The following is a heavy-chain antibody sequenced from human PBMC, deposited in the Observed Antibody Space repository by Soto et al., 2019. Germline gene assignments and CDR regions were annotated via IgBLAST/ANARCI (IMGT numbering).Heavy chain of an antibody. CDR2: ISGSGGST. V-gene: IGHV3-23*01. Sequence: GGSLRLSCAASGFTFSSYAMSWVRQAPGKGLEWVSAISGSGGSTYYADSVKGRFTISRDNSKNTLYLQMNSLRAENTAVYYCAKAPGWYGDRFDYWGQGTLVTVSS. D-gene: IGHD4-17*01. J-gene: IGHJ4*02. CDR3: AKAPGWYGDRFDY. CDR1: GFTFSSYA.